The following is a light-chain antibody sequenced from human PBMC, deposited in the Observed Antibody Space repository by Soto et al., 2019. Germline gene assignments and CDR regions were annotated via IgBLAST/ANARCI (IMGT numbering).Light chain of an antibody. J-gene: IGLJ3*02. Sequence: QSALTQPASVSGSPGQSVTISCTGTSSDVGGYNYVTWYQQHPGKAPRLMIFDVSDRPSGVSNRFFGSKSGNTASLTISGLQAEDEADYYCSSYTSSSSLVLFGGGTKLTVL. CDR1: SSDVGGYNY. V-gene: IGLV2-14*03. CDR3: SSYTSSSSLVL. CDR2: DVS.